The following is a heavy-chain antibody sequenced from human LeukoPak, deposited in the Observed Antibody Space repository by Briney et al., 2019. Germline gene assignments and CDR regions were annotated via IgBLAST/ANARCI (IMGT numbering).Heavy chain of an antibody. Sequence: PGGSLRLSCAASGFTFSSYVMHWVRQAPGKGLGWVAVISYDGSNKYYADSVKGRFTISRDNSKNTLYLQMNSLRAEDTAVYYCAKTFVAARPSYYYYGMDVWGQGTTVTVSS. CDR3: AKTFVAARPSYYYYGMDV. J-gene: IGHJ6*02. V-gene: IGHV3-30*18. CDR2: ISYDGSNK. CDR1: GFTFSSYV. D-gene: IGHD6-6*01.